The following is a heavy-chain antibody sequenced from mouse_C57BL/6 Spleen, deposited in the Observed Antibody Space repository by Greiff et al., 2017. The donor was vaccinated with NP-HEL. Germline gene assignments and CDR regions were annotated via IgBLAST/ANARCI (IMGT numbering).Heavy chain of an antibody. V-gene: IGHV5-17*01. J-gene: IGHJ3*01. CDR3: ARRLAGTGGFAY. D-gene: IGHD4-1*01. CDR1: GFTFSDYG. CDR2: ISSGSSTI. Sequence: DVMLVESGGGLVKPGGSLKLSCAASGFTFSDYGMHWVRQAPEKGLEWVAYISSGSSTIYYADTVKGRFTISRDNAKNTLFLQMTSLRSEDTAMSYCARRLAGTGGFAYWGQGTLVTVSA.